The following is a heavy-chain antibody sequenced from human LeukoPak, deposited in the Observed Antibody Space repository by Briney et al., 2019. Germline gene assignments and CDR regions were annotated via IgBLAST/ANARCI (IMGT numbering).Heavy chain of an antibody. CDR1: GYTFTSYD. J-gene: IGHJ6*03. V-gene: IGHV1-8*01. Sequence: GASVKVSCKASGYTFTSYDINWVRQATGQGLEWMGWINPNSGNTGYAQKFQGRVTMTRNTSISTAYMELSSLRSEDTAVYYCARANDFWSGYYYYYYMDVWGKGTTVTVSS. D-gene: IGHD3-3*01. CDR2: INPNSGNT. CDR3: ARANDFWSGYYYYYYMDV.